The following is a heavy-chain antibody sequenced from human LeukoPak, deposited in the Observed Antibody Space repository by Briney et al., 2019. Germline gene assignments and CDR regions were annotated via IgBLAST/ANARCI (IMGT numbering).Heavy chain of an antibody. CDR3: ARLYYGSGSFAYYYMDV. J-gene: IGHJ6*03. CDR1: GGSISSSSYY. V-gene: IGHV4-39*01. CDR2: IYYSGST. Sequence: SETLSLTCTVSGGSISSSSYYWGWIRQPPGKGLEWIGSIYYSGSTHYNPSLKSRVTISVGTSKNQFSLKLSSVTAADTAVYYCARLYYGSGSFAYYYMDVWGKGTTVTVSS. D-gene: IGHD3-10*01.